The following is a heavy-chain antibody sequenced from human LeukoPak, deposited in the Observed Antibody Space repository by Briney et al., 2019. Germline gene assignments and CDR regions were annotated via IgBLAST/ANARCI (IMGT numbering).Heavy chain of an antibody. J-gene: IGHJ4*02. V-gene: IGHV4-4*02. CDR3: STRDQSRTDVVPPDY. Sequence: SETLSLTCAASGVSISSCNWWTWVRQPPGKGLEWIGEISHCGDTKYSPSLRTRVTISIDRSKNHLSLNLNSVTAADTAIYYSSTRDQSRTDVVPPDYWGQGTLVTVSS. D-gene: IGHD5/OR15-5a*01. CDR2: ISHCGDT. CDR1: GVSISSCNW.